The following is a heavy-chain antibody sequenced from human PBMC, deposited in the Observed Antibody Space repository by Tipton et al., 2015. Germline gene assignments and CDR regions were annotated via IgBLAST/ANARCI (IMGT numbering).Heavy chain of an antibody. CDR1: GGSFNHSPYY. Sequence: TLSLTCTVSGGSFNHSPYYWGWIRQPPGKGLEWIGSIYYSGNTYYNPSLKSRVTISVDTSKNQFSLKVTSMTAADTAVYYCARHVTTVVTAFDYWGQGTLVSVSS. J-gene: IGHJ4*02. V-gene: IGHV4-39*01. D-gene: IGHD4-23*01. CDR3: ARHVTTVVTAFDY. CDR2: IYYSGNT.